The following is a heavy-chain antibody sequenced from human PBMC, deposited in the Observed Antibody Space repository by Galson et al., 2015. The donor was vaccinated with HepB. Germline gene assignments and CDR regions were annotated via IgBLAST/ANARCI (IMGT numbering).Heavy chain of an antibody. D-gene: IGHD4-17*01. Sequence: SVKVSCKASGYTFIGHHMHWVRQAPGQGLEWMGWINPNSGGTNYAQKFQGRVTMTRDTSISTAYMELSRLRSDDTAVYYCARESLGDYGYYYYYMDVWGKGTTVTVSS. V-gene: IGHV1-2*02. J-gene: IGHJ6*03. CDR1: GYTFIGHH. CDR3: ARESLGDYGYYYYYMDV. CDR2: INPNSGGT.